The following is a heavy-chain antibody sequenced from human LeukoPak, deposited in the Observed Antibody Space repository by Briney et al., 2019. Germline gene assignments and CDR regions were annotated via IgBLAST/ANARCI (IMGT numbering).Heavy chain of an antibody. CDR3: AKSPVVRSSWYDY. CDR2: ISGSCGST. Sequence: GGSLRLSCAASGFTFSSYAMSWVRQAPGKGLEWVSAISGSCGSTYYADSVKGRFTISRDNSKNTLYLQMSSLRAEDTAVYYCAKSPVVRSSWYDYWGQGTLVTVSS. V-gene: IGHV3-23*01. CDR1: GFTFSSYA. J-gene: IGHJ4*02. D-gene: IGHD6-13*01.